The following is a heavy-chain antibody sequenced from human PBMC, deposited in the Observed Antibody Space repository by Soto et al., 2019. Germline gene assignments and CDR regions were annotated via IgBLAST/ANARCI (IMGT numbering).Heavy chain of an antibody. CDR2: IKEDGSET. Sequence: EVQLVDSGGDLVQPGGSLRLSCAASGCTFSTHWMSWVRQAPGKGLEWVANIKEDGSETYYADSVRGRFTISRDNAKNSLYLQMNGLRVEDTALYYCAKDVRWGQGTLVTVSS. CDR1: GCTFSTHW. V-gene: IGHV3-7*05. J-gene: IGHJ4*02. CDR3: AKDVR.